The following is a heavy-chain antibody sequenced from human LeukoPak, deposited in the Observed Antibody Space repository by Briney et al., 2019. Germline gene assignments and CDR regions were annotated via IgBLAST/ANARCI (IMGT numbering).Heavy chain of an antibody. Sequence: GGSLRLSCAASGFTFSSYSMNWVRQAPGKGLEWVAVIWYDGSNKYYADSVKGRFTISRDNSKNTLYLQMNSLRAEDTAVYYCARDLDDFWSGYLGYWGQGTLVTVSS. CDR1: GFTFSSYS. CDR3: ARDLDDFWSGYLGY. V-gene: IGHV3-33*08. D-gene: IGHD3-3*01. J-gene: IGHJ4*02. CDR2: IWYDGSNK.